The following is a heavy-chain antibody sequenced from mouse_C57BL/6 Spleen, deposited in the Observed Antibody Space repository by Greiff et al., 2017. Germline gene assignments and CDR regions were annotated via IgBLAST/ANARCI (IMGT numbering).Heavy chain of an antibody. J-gene: IGHJ4*01. CDR2: FYPGSGSI. V-gene: IGHV1-62-2*01. D-gene: IGHD2-5*01. CDR1: GYTFTEYT. CDR3: ARHEGAYYSNYYYAMDY. Sequence: VQLQQSGAELVKPGASVKLSCKASGYTFTEYTIHWVKQRSGQGLEWIGWFYPGSGSIKYNEKFKDKATLTEDKSSSTVYMGLSRLTSEDSAVYFCARHEGAYYSNYYYAMDYWGQGTSVTVSS.